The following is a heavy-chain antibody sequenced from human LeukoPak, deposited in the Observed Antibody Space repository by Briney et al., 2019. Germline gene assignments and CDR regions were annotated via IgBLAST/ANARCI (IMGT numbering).Heavy chain of an antibody. CDR1: GYTFTGYY. Sequence: ASVKVSCKASGYTFTGYYMHWVRQAPGQGLEWMGWINPNSGGTNYAQKFQGWVTMTRDTSISTAYMELSRLRSDDTAVYYCARDHSTMVRGVHDYWGQGTLVTVSS. CDR2: INPNSGGT. J-gene: IGHJ4*02. D-gene: IGHD3-10*01. V-gene: IGHV1-2*04. CDR3: ARDHSTMVRGVHDY.